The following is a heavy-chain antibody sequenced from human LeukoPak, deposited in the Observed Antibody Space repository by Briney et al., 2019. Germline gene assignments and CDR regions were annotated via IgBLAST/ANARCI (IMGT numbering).Heavy chain of an antibody. D-gene: IGHD3-22*01. CDR2: ISYDGSNK. V-gene: IGHV3-30*04. J-gene: IGHJ4*02. CDR1: GFTFSSYA. Sequence: GGSLRLSCAASGFTFSSYAMHWVRQAPGKGLEWVAVISYDGSNKYYADSVKGRFTISRDNSKNTLYLQMNSLRAEDTAVYYCAKDTLYYYDSSCYYYFDYWGQVTLVTVCS. CDR3: AKDTLYYYDSSCYYYFDY.